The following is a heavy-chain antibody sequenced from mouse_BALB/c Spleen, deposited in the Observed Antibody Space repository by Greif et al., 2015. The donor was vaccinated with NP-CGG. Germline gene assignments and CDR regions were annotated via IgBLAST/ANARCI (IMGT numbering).Heavy chain of an antibody. D-gene: IGHD4-1*01. CDR2: ILPGSGST. CDR3: ARRGLGVPYFDY. V-gene: IGHV1-9*01. CDR1: GYTFSSYW. J-gene: IGHJ2*01. Sequence: QVQLQQSGAELMKPGASVKISCKATGYTFSSYWIEWVKRRPGHGLEWIGEILPGSGSTNYNEKFKGKATFTADTSSNTAYMQLSSLTSEDSAVYYCARRGLGVPYFDYWGQGTTLTVSS.